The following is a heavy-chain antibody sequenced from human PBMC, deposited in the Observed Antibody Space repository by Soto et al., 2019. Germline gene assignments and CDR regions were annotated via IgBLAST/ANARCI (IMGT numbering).Heavy chain of an antibody. CDR3: ARDLSSGSSSAHNWFDP. D-gene: IGHD6-6*01. V-gene: IGHV1-18*04. CDR2: ISAYNGNT. J-gene: IGHJ5*02. CDR1: GYTFTSYC. Sequence: ASVKVSCKASGYTFTSYCISWVRQAPGQGLEWMGWISAYNGNTNYAQKLQGRVTMTTDTSTSTAYMELRSLRSDDTAVYYCARDLSSGSSSAHNWFDPWGPGTLVTVSS.